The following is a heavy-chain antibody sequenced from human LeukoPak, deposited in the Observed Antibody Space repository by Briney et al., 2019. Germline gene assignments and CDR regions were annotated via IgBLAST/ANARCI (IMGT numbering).Heavy chain of an antibody. Sequence: PSETLSRTCTVSGGSISSYYWTWIRQPAGKGLEWIGRIHASGSTSSNPSLKSRVTVSLDTSKNQFSLRLSSMTAADTAVYYCARYSSSWYYFDYWGQGTLVTVSS. V-gene: IGHV4-4*07. D-gene: IGHD6-13*01. CDR3: ARYSSSWYYFDY. CDR1: GGSISSYY. CDR2: IHASGST. J-gene: IGHJ4*02.